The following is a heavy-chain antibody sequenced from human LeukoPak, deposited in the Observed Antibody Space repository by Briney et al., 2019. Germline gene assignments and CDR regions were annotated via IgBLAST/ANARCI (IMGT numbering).Heavy chain of an antibody. CDR3: ATSLYYYDRSLYYFDY. Sequence: PSETLSLTCTVSGGSISSSSYYWGWIRQPPGKGLEWIGSIYGSGSTYYNPSLKSRVTISVDTSKNQFSLKLSSVTAADTAVYYCATSLYYYDRSLYYFDYWGQGTLVTVSS. CDR1: GGSISSSSYY. D-gene: IGHD3-22*01. CDR2: IYGSGST. J-gene: IGHJ4*02. V-gene: IGHV4-39*01.